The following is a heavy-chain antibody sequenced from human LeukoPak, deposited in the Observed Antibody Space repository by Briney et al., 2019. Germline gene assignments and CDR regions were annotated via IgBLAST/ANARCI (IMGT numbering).Heavy chain of an antibody. CDR2: IIPIFGTA. CDR1: GGTFSSYA. V-gene: IGHV1-69*13. D-gene: IGHD6-19*01. CDR3: AREGRGIAVAGTPV. J-gene: IGHJ3*01. Sequence: SVKVSCKASGGTFSSYAISWVRQAPGQGLEWMGGIIPIFGTANYAQKFQGRVTITADESTSTAYMELSSLRSEDTAAYYCAREGRGIAVAGTPVWGQGTMVTVSS.